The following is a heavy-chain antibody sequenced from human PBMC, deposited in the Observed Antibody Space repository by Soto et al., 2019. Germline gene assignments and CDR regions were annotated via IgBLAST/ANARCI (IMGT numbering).Heavy chain of an antibody. Sequence: VGSLRLSCAASGFVFEMYWMHWVRQTPGKGPEWVSRIRDDGARTDYADSVKGRFTISRDNAKNSLYLQMNSLRAEDTAVYYCTRGPRPSSVDTGAFWGLGALVTVSS. V-gene: IGHV3-74*01. CDR2: IRDDGART. J-gene: IGHJ4*02. CDR3: TRGPRPSSVDTGAF. D-gene: IGHD3-10*01. CDR1: GFVFEMYW.